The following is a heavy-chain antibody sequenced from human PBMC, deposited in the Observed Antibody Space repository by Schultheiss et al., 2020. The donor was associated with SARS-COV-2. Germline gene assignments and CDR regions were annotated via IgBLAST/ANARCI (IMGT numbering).Heavy chain of an antibody. CDR2: IYYSGST. V-gene: IGHV4-39*01. Sequence: SETLSLTCTVSGGSISSSSYYWGWIRQPPGKGLEWIGSIYYSGSTYYNPSLKSRVTISVDTSKNQFSLKLSSVTAADTAVYYCARLPVGGRRFLEWLVDYWGQGTLVTVSS. CDR3: ARLPVGGRRFLEWLVDY. D-gene: IGHD3-3*01. CDR1: GGSISSSSYY. J-gene: IGHJ4*02.